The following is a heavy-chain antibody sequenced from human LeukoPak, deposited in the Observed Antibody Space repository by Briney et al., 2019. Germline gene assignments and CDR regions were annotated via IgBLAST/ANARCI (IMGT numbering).Heavy chain of an antibody. D-gene: IGHD5-12*01. Sequence: PGGSLRLSCAASGFTFSSYAMHWVRQAPGKGLEWVAVISYDGSNKYYADSVKGRFTISRDNSKNTLYLQMNSLRAEDTAVYYCARDPSEWLTQESDAFDIWGQGTMVTVSS. J-gene: IGHJ3*02. CDR2: ISYDGSNK. CDR1: GFTFSSYA. V-gene: IGHV3-30-3*01. CDR3: ARDPSEWLTQESDAFDI.